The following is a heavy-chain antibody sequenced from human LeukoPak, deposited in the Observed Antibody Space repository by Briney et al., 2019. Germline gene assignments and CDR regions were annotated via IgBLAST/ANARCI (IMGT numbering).Heavy chain of an antibody. Sequence: ASVKVSCKASGYTFTGYYMHWVRQAPGQGLEWMGWINPNSGGTNYAQKFQGRVTMTRDTSISTAYMELSRLRSDDTAVYCCARSGPLLRGSGYYTGYWGQGTLVTVSS. V-gene: IGHV1-2*02. CDR3: ARSGPLLRGSGYYTGY. CDR1: GYTFTGYY. D-gene: IGHD3-3*01. J-gene: IGHJ4*02. CDR2: INPNSGGT.